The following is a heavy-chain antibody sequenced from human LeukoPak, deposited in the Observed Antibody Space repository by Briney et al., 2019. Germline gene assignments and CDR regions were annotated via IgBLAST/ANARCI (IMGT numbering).Heavy chain of an antibody. V-gene: IGHV3-30-3*01. CDR1: GFTFSSYA. D-gene: IGHD3-3*01. CDR2: ISYDGSNK. J-gene: IGHJ6*02. Sequence: PGGSLRLSCAASGFTFSSYAMHWVRQAPGKGLEWVAVISYDGSNKYYADSVKGRFTISRDNSKNTLYLQMNSLRAEDTAVYYCARDLYAPIFGVVIMGYYYYGMDVRGQGTTVTVSS. CDR3: ARDLYAPIFGVVIMGYYYYGMDV.